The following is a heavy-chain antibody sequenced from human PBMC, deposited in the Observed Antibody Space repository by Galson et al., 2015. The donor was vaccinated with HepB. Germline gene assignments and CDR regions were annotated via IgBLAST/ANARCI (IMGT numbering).Heavy chain of an antibody. J-gene: IGHJ4*02. CDR3: AGVLRPYYDDSSGYGDY. CDR1: GFTFGDYA. D-gene: IGHD3-22*01. V-gene: IGHV3-49*03. CDR2: ISSKAYGGTT. Sequence: SLRLSCAASGFTFGDYAMSWFRQAPGKGLEWVGFISSKAYGGTTKFAASVKGRFTISRDDSKSIAYLQMNSLKSEDTAVYYCAGVLRPYYDDSSGYGDYWGQGTLVTVSS.